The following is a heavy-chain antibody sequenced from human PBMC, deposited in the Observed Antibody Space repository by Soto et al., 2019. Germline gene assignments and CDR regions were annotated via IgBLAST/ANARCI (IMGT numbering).Heavy chain of an antibody. J-gene: IGHJ4*02. CDR3: ARARFYGGNHDY. CDR1: GGTFSSYA. CDR2: IIPIFGTA. D-gene: IGHD4-17*01. V-gene: IGHV1-69*13. Sequence: SVKVSCKASGGTFSSYAISWVRQAPGQGLEWMGGIIPIFGTANYAQKFQGRVTITADESTSTAYMELSSLRSEDTAVYYCARARFYGGNHDYWGQGTRVTVAS.